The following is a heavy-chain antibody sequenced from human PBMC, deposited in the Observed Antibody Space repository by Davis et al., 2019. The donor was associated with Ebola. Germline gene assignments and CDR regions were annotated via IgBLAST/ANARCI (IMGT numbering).Heavy chain of an antibody. CDR1: GGSISSGDYY. V-gene: IGHV4-30-4*01. J-gene: IGHJ6*03. CDR2: IYYSGST. Sequence: LRLSCTVSGGSISSGDYYWSWIRQPPGKGLEWIGYIYYSGSTYYNPSLKSRVTISVDTSKNQFSLKLSSVTAADTAVYYCAGVLRFLEWYNRDLRYYYYYMDVWGKGTTVTVSS. CDR3: AGVLRFLEWYNRDLRYYYYYMDV. D-gene: IGHD3-3*01.